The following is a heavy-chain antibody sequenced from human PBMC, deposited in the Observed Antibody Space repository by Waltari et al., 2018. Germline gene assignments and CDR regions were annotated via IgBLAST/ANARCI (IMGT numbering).Heavy chain of an antibody. J-gene: IGHJ4*02. V-gene: IGHV3-7*01. CDR3: AAGSGWVFES. CDR1: EFSFSTYW. Sequence: EVQLVESGGGLVQTGGSLRLSCVASEFSFSTYWMSWVRQAPGKGLEWVANIKQDGTEKNYVDSVKGRFTISRDNAETSVYLQMSNLRVDDTATYYCAAGSGWVFESWGQGTLVTSSS. D-gene: IGHD6-19*01. CDR2: IKQDGTEK.